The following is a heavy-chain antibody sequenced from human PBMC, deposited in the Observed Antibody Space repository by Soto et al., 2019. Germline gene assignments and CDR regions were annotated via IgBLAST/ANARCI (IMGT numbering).Heavy chain of an antibody. CDR3: AKDGGLVATIWGFEPFDF. CDR2: TSYEGSNN. CDR1: GFTFKGYG. D-gene: IGHD5-12*01. J-gene: IGHJ4*02. Sequence: GGSLRLSCAASGFTFKGYGMHWVRQAPGKGLEWVTFTSYEGSNNYYADSVKGRFTISRDNSKNTLYLQMNSLRVEDTAVYYCAKDGGLVATIWGFEPFDFWGQGTLVTVSS. V-gene: IGHV3-30*18.